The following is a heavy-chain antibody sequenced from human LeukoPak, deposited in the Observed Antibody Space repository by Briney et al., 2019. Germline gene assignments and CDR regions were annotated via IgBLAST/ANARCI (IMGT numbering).Heavy chain of an antibody. CDR1: GGSISSYY. Sequence: SETLSLTCTVSGGSISSYYWSWIRQPPWKGLEWIGCIYYSGSTNYNPSLKSRVTISVDTSKNQFSLKLSSVTAADTAVYYCARGPTYYYDSSGYSGAYYYYYGMDVWGQGTTVTVSS. CDR3: ARGPTYYYDSSGYSGAYYYYYGMDV. D-gene: IGHD3-22*01. CDR2: IYYSGST. J-gene: IGHJ6*02. V-gene: IGHV4-59*01.